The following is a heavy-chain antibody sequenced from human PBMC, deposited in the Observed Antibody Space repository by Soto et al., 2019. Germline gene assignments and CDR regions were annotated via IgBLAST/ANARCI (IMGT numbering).Heavy chain of an antibody. CDR3: ARGPYDYVWGSYRPHFDY. V-gene: IGHV4-30-4*01. CDR2: IYYSGST. Sequence: QVQLQESGPGLVKPSQTLSLTCTVSGGSISSGDYYWSWIRQPPGKGLEWIGYIYYSGSTYYNPYLKSRVTISVDTSKNQFSLKLSSVTAADTAVYCCARGPYDYVWGSYRPHFDYWGQGTLVTVSS. J-gene: IGHJ4*02. D-gene: IGHD3-16*02. CDR1: GGSISSGDYY.